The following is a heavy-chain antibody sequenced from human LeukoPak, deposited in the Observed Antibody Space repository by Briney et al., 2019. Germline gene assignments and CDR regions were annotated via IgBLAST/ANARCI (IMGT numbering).Heavy chain of an antibody. CDR2: ISGSGGST. V-gene: IGHV3-23*01. CDR3: ARDRIYDFWSGYSYYYGMDV. CDR1: GFTFSSYA. D-gene: IGHD3-3*01. J-gene: IGHJ6*02. Sequence: PGGSQRLSCAASGFTFSSYAMSWVRQAPGKGLEWVSAISGSGGSTYYADSVKGRFTISRDNSKNTLYLQMGSLRAEDMAVYYCARDRIYDFWSGYSYYYGMDVWGQGTTVTVSS.